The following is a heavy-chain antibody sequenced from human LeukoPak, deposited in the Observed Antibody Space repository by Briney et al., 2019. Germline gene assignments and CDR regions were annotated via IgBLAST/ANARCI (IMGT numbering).Heavy chain of an antibody. J-gene: IGHJ4*02. V-gene: IGHV3-7*05. Sequence: PGVSLRLSCVASGFTFRSYWMSWVRQAPGKGLEWVATIKQDGSEKYYVDSVKGRFTTSRDIAQNSLYLQMNSLRAEDTAVYFCARDAGYDFWTGYYDFWGQGTLVTVSS. CDR3: ARDAGYDFWTGYYDF. D-gene: IGHD3-3*01. CDR2: IKQDGSEK. CDR1: GFTFRSYW.